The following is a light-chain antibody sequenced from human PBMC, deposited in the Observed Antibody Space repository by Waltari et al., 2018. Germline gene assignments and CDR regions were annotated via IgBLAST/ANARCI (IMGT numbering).Light chain of an antibody. CDR2: EDT. J-gene: IGLJ3*02. Sequence: QAPLMVIYEDTNRPSEIPQRFAGSTSGTLATLTIRGAQVADEADYFCFSIDSSGTQRVFGGGTKLTVL. V-gene: IGLV3-10*01. CDR3: FSIDSSGTQRV.